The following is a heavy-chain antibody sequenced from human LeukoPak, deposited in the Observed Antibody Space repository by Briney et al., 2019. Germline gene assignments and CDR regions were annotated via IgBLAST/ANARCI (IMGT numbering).Heavy chain of an antibody. V-gene: IGHV1-18*01. D-gene: IGHD6-19*01. CDR2: ISAYNGNT. J-gene: IGHJ4*02. CDR3: VRRPVEAMGFFDY. CDR1: RYTFSRND. Sequence: ASVKVSCKASRYTFSRNDVSWVRQAPGQGLEWLGWISAYNGNTNYAQKLQGRVIVTTDTSTSTTYMELRSLRSDDTAVYYCVRRPVEAMGFFDYWGQGTLVTVSS.